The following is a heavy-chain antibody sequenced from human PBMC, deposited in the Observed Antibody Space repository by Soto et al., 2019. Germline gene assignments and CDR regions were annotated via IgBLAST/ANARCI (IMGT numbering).Heavy chain of an antibody. J-gene: IGHJ6*03. V-gene: IGHV3-7*01. Sequence: GGSLRLSCAASGFTFSSYWMSWVRQAPGKGLEWVANIKQDGSEKYYVDSVKGRFTISRDNAKNSLYLQMNSLRAEDTAVYYCARVPRGSSWREYDYYYYMDVWGKGTTVTVSS. CDR1: GFTFSSYW. CDR3: ARVPRGSSWREYDYYYYMDV. CDR2: IKQDGSEK. D-gene: IGHD6-13*01.